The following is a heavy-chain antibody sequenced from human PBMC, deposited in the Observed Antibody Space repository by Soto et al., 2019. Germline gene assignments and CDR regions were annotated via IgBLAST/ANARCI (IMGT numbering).Heavy chain of an antibody. Sequence: PGGSLRLSCAVSGFTVSSNYMSWVRQAPGKGLEWVSVIYSGGSTYYADSVRGRFTISRDNSKNTLYLQMNSLRAEDTAVYYCARVRYSSPIAGMDVWGQGTTVTVSS. CDR1: GFTVSSNY. D-gene: IGHD6-13*01. CDR3: ARVRYSSPIAGMDV. CDR2: IYSGGST. J-gene: IGHJ6*02. V-gene: IGHV3-53*01.